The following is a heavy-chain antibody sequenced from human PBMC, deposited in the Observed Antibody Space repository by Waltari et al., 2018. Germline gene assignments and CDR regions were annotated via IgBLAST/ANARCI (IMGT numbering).Heavy chain of an antibody. Sequence: QVQLVESGGGVVKPGRSLSLSCDASEFTFSSYARNWVRQAPGKGLEWVAVISYNGRNIYYVDSVKGRFTISRDNSKKTLYMQMNSLRAEDTAVYYCARDYCDRTNCHGMDVWGQGTTVTVSS. V-gene: IGHV3-30*04. CDR1: EFTFSSYA. CDR3: ARDYCDRTNCHGMDV. J-gene: IGHJ6*02. D-gene: IGHD3-22*01. CDR2: ISYNGRNI.